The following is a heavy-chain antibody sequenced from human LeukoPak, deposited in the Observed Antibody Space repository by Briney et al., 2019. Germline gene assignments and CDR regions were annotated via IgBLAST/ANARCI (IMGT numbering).Heavy chain of an antibody. Sequence: ASVKVSCKVSGYTLTELSMHWVRQAPGKGLELMGGFDPEDGETIYAQKFQGRVTMTEDTSTDTAYMELSSLRSEDTAVYYCATDLGQLVWSFDYWGQGTLVTVSS. CDR2: FDPEDGET. D-gene: IGHD6-6*01. CDR3: ATDLGQLVWSFDY. V-gene: IGHV1-24*01. CDR1: GYTLTELS. J-gene: IGHJ4*02.